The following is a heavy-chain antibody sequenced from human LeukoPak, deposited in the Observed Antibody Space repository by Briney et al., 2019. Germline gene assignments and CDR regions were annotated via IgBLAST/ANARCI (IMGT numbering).Heavy chain of an antibody. CDR3: AARETLEGILFTMIPGYFDY. D-gene: IGHD3-22*01. Sequence: SETLSLTCAVYGGSFSGYYWSWIRQPPGKGLEWIGEINHSGSTNYNPSLKSRVTISVDTSKNQFSLKLSSVTAADTAVYYCAARETLEGILFTMIPGYFDYWGQGTLVTVSS. CDR2: INHSGST. V-gene: IGHV4-34*01. CDR1: GGSFSGYY. J-gene: IGHJ4*02.